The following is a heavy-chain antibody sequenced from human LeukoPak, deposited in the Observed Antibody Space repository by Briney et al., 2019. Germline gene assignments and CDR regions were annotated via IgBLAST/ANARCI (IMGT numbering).Heavy chain of an antibody. D-gene: IGHD1-26*01. J-gene: IGHJ4*02. CDR2: ITPFNGNT. Sequence: ASVKVSCKASGYSFTGYYIHWVRQAPGQGLEWMGGITPFNGNTNYAQKFQDRVIITRDRSMSTAYMELSSLRSEDTAMYYCARSEGRGATHFDYWGQGTLVPVSS. CDR3: ARSEGRGATHFDY. CDR1: GYSFTGYY. V-gene: IGHV1-45*02.